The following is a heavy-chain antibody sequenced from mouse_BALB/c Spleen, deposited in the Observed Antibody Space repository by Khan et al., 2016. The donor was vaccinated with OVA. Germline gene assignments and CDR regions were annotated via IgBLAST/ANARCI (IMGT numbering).Heavy chain of an antibody. CDR1: GYTFTTAG. CDR3: ARGGAAYNRNDGGAMDY. J-gene: IGHJ4*01. Sequence: QIQLVQSGPELKTPGETVRISCKASGYTFTTAGMQWVQKMPGKGLKWIGWINTHSGVPKYAEDFKGRFAFSLETSASTVYLQITNLKNEDTATYFCARGGAAYNRNDGGAMDYWGQGTSVTVSS. V-gene: IGHV9-4*02. D-gene: IGHD2-14*01. CDR2: INTHSGVP.